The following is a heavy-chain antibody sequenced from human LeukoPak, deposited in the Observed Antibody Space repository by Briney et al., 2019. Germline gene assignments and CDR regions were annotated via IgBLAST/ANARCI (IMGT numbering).Heavy chain of an antibody. CDR1: GFTFGSYG. J-gene: IGHJ3*02. V-gene: IGHV3-33*03. Sequence: GGSLRLSCAASGFTFGSYGMHWVRQAPGRGLEWVAIIWYDGSNKYYADSVKGRFTISRDNAKNTLYLQMNSLRAEDTAVYYCTRVGYCATTSCRTAFDIWGQGTMVTVSS. CDR2: IWYDGSNK. D-gene: IGHD2-2*01. CDR3: TRVGYCATTSCRTAFDI.